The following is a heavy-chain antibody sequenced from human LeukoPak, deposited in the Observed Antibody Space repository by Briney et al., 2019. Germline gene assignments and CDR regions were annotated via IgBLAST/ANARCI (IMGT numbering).Heavy chain of an antibody. CDR2: IKQDGSEK. D-gene: IGHD3-3*01. Sequence: GGSLRLSCAASGFTFSSYWMSWVRQAPGKGLEWVANIKQDGSEKYYVDSVKGRFTISRDNAKNSLYLQMNSLRAEDTAAYYCARRFWSGYYYFDYWGQGTLVTVSS. V-gene: IGHV3-7*01. J-gene: IGHJ4*02. CDR1: GFTFSSYW. CDR3: ARRFWSGYYYFDY.